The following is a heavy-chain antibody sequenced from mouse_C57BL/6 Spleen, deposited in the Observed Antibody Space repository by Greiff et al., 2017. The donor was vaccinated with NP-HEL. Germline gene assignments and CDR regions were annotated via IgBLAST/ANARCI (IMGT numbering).Heavy chain of an antibody. CDR3: ARGIYYGNPFDY. V-gene: IGHV1-54*01. CDR2: INPGSGGT. D-gene: IGHD2-1*01. CDR1: GYAFTNYL. Sequence: VQLQQSGAELVRPGTSVKVSCKASGYAFTNYLIEWVKQRPGQGLEWIGVINPGSGGTNYNEKFKGKATLTADKSSSTAYMQLSSLTSEDSAVYFCARGIYYGNPFDYWGQGTTLTVSS. J-gene: IGHJ2*01.